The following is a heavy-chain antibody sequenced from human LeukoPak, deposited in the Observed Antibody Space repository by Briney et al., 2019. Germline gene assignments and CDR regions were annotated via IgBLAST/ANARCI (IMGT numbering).Heavy chain of an antibody. CDR3: AREGSGSYLGFYYYMDV. D-gene: IGHD3-10*01. CDR1: GGSISSYY. V-gene: IGHV4-4*07. Sequence: PSETLPLTCTVSGGSISSYYWSWIRQPAGKGLEWIGRIFTSGSTNYNPSLKSRVTISADKSKKQFSLKLSSVTAADTAVYYCAREGSGSYLGFYYYMDVWGKGTTVTVSS. CDR2: IFTSGST. J-gene: IGHJ6*03.